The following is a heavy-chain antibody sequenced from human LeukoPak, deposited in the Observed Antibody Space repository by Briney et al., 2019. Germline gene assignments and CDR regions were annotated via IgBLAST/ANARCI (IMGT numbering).Heavy chain of an antibody. CDR2: IYSFGDT. V-gene: IGHV4-4*07. J-gene: IGHJ4*02. D-gene: IGHD3-22*01. Sequence: SETLSLTCTVSGDSISTYYWNWIRQPAGKGLERIGRIYSFGDTNYNPSLKSRVTLSVDTSRNQFYLKLTSVTAADTAVYYCARWSYYDSSGYYFYWGQGTLVTVSS. CDR3: ARWSYYDSSGYYFY. CDR1: GDSISTYY.